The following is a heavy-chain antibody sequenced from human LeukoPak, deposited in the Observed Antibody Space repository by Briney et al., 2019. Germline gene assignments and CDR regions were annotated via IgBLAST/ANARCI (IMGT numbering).Heavy chain of an antibody. CDR3: ARSIAAAGNGWFDP. CDR2: INHSGST. CDR1: GGSFSGYY. D-gene: IGHD6-13*01. J-gene: IGHJ5*02. Sequence: SETLSLTCAVYGGSFSGYYWSWIRQPPGKGLEWIGEINHSGSTNYNPSLKSRVTISVDTSKNQFSLKLSSVTAADTAVYYCARSIAAAGNGWFDPWGRGTLVTVSS. V-gene: IGHV4-34*01.